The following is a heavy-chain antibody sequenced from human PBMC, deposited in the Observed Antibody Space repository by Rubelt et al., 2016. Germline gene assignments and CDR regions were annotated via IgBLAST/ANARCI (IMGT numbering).Heavy chain of an antibody. V-gene: IGHV3-48*04. J-gene: IGHJ5*02. CDR1: GFTFSSYS. D-gene: IGHD3-22*01. CDR2: ISSSSSTI. CDR3: AKENTKYYYDSSGYSELDDWCDP. Sequence: EVQLVESGGGLVQPGGSLRLSCAASGFTFSSYSMNWVRQAPGKGLEWVSYISSSSSTIYYADSVKGRFTISRDNAKNSLYLQMNSLRAEDTAVYYCAKENTKYYYDSSGYSELDDWCDPWGQGTLVTVSS.